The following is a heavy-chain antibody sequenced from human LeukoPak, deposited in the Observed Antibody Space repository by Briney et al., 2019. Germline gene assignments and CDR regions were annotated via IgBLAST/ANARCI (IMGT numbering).Heavy chain of an antibody. D-gene: IGHD6-13*01. CDR2: IWYDASNK. J-gene: IGHJ4*02. V-gene: IGHV3-33*01. CDR1: GFTFSSFG. Sequence: HPGGSLRLSCAASGFTFSSFGMHWVRQAPGKGLEWVAVIWYDASNKYYADSVKGRFTISRDNSKNTLFLQMNSLRDEDTAVYYCAREEQQLAFFYWGQGTLVTVSS. CDR3: AREEQQLAFFY.